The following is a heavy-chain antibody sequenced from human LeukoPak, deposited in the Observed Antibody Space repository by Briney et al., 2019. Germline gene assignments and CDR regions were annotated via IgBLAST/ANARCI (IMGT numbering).Heavy chain of an antibody. J-gene: IGHJ4*02. CDR1: GFTFSSYG. CDR3: AKGREMTTVTYFDY. CDR2: IRYDGSNK. V-gene: IGHV3-30*02. Sequence: GGSLRLSCAASGFTFSSYGMHWVRQAPGKGLEWVAFIRYDGSNKYYADSVKGRFTISRDNSKNTLYLQMNSLRAEDTAVYYCAKGREMTTVTYFDYWGQGTLVTVSS. D-gene: IGHD4-17*01.